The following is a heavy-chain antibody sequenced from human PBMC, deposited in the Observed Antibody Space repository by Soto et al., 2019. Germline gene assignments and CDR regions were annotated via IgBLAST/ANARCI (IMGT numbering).Heavy chain of an antibody. J-gene: IGHJ5*02. CDR3: AKDAVYGDGFWLPES. V-gene: IGHV3-23*01. CDR2: ILGSGGT. Sequence: SLRLSCVASGFTFSKYAMMWVRQAPGEGLEWVAGILGSGGTYHADSVKGRFTISKDNSLSTLYLQMDFLRADDTAVYYCAKDAVYGDGFWLPESWGQGTLVTVSS. CDR1: GFTFSKYA. D-gene: IGHD4-17*01.